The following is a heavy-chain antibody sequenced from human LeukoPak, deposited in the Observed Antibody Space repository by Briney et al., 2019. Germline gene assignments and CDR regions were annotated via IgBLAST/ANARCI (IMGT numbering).Heavy chain of an antibody. CDR2: FDPEDGET. CDR1: GYTFTSYG. CDR3: ATADYYDSTTLYYFDY. D-gene: IGHD3-22*01. J-gene: IGHJ4*02. V-gene: IGHV1-24*01. Sequence: ASVKVSCKTSGYTFTSYGVYWVRQAPGKGLEWMGGFDPEDGETIYAQKFQGRVTMTEDTSTDTAYMELSSLRSEDTAVYYCATADYYDSTTLYYFDYWGQGTLVTVSS.